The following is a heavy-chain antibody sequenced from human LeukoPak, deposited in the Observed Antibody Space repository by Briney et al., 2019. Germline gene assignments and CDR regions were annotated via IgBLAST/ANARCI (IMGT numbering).Heavy chain of an antibody. CDR3: AKEPSSMVQGVLVDY. CDR1: GFTFSNYA. J-gene: IGHJ4*02. Sequence: GGSLRLSCAASGFTFSNYAMSWVRQAPGKGLEWVSAISGSGGSTYYADSVKGRFTMSRDNSKNTLYLQMNSLRAEDTAVYYCAKEPSSMVQGVLVDYWGQGTLVTVSS. V-gene: IGHV3-23*01. D-gene: IGHD3-10*01. CDR2: ISGSGGST.